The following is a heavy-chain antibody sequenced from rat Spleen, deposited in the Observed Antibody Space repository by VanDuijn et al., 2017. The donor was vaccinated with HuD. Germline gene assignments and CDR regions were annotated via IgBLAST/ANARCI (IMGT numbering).Heavy chain of an antibody. D-gene: IGHD5-1*01. J-gene: IGHJ2*01. CDR3: ARHSNWGFDY. Sequence: EVQLVESGGGLVQPGRSMKLSCAASGFTFSDYDMAWVRQAPKKGLEWVATISYDGTSTNFRDSLKGRFTISRDNAKSTLYLQMDSLRSEDTATYYCARHSNWGFDYWGQGVMVTVSS. V-gene: IGHV5-7*01. CDR1: GFTFSDYD. CDR2: ISYDGTST.